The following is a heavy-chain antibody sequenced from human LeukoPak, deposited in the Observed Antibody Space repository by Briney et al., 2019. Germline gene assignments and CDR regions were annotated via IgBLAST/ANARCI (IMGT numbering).Heavy chain of an antibody. V-gene: IGHV3-30-3*01. CDR3: ARDLAASELPYY. CDR1: GFTFSSYA. CDR2: ISYDGSNN. Sequence: GRSLRLSCAASGFTFSSYAMHWVRQPPGKRPEGVAVISYDGSNNYYGDSVKGRFTISRDNSKNTLYLQINSLRPDDTAVYYCARDLAASELPYYWGQGTLVTVSS. J-gene: IGHJ4*02. D-gene: IGHD1-26*01.